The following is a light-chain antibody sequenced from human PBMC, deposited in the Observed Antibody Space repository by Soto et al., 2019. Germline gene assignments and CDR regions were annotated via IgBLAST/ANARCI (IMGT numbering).Light chain of an antibody. J-gene: IGKJ1*01. CDR2: DAS. CDR3: QQCYMGWT. CDR1: QSIGRF. V-gene: IGKV1-5*01. Sequence: DIQMTQSPSTLSASVGDRVTITCRASQSIGRFLAWYQHQPGKAPKLLIYDASTLESGVPSRFSGTGSGTELPFSITSLQPEDFGTYYCQQCYMGWTFGQGTKVDFK.